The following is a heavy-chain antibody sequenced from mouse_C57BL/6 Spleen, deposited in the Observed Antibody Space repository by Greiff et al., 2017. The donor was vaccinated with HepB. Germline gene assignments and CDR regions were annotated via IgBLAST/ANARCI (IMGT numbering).Heavy chain of an antibody. J-gene: IGHJ2*01. CDR1: GFTFSSYG. CDR2: ISSGGSYT. CDR3: ARHHYDYDDY. D-gene: IGHD2-4*01. V-gene: IGHV5-6*01. Sequence: EVKLQESGGDLVKPGGSLKLSCAASGFTFSSYGMSWVRQTPDKRLEWVATISSGGSYTYYPDSVKGRFTISRDNAKNTLYLQMSSLKSEDTAMYYCARHHYDYDDYWGQGTTLTVSS.